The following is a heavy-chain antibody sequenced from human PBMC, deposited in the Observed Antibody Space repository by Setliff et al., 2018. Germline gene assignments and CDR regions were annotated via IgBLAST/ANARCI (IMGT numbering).Heavy chain of an antibody. CDR3: ASAHYYSGYIEYFQY. Sequence: ASVKVSCKASGFTSTNYAVHWVRQAPGQRPECMGWIHAGNGDTKYSQKFQGRVTITRDTSASTVYMELSSLRSEDTAVYYCASAHYYSGYIEYFQYWGQGTLVTVSS. CDR2: IHAGNGDT. D-gene: IGHD5-12*01. J-gene: IGHJ1*01. V-gene: IGHV1-3*01. CDR1: GFTSTNYA.